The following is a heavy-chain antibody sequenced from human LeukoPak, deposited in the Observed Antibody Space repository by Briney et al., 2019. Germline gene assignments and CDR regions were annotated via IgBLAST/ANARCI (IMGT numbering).Heavy chain of an antibody. CDR3: ARGLLHYYDPKGAFDY. CDR2: ISSSGSTI. V-gene: IGHV3-11*01. D-gene: IGHD3-22*01. Sequence: GGSLRLSCAASGFTFSDYYMSWIRQAPGKGLEWVSYISSSGSTIYYADSVKGRFTISRDNAKNSLYLQMNSLRSDDTAVYYCARGLLHYYDPKGAFDYWGQGTLVTVSS. J-gene: IGHJ4*02. CDR1: GFTFSDYY.